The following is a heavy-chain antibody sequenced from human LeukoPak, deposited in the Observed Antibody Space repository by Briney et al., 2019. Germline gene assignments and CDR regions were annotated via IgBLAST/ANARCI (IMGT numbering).Heavy chain of an antibody. Sequence: RGESLKISCKGSGYSFTSYWIGWVRQMPGKGLEWMGIIYPGDSDTRYSPSFQGQVTISADKSISTAYLQWSSLKASDTAMYYCARHGISGSYFSAFDIWGQGTMVTVSS. V-gene: IGHV5-51*01. CDR1: GYSFTSYW. CDR2: IYPGDSDT. J-gene: IGHJ3*02. D-gene: IGHD1-26*01. CDR3: ARHGISGSYFSAFDI.